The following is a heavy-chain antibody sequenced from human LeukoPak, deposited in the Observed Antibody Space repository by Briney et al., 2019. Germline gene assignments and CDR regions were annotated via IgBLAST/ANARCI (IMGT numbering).Heavy chain of an antibody. V-gene: IGHV4-31*02. CDR2: IYYSGST. D-gene: IGHD2-21*02. CDR1: GGSISTGGYY. J-gene: IGHJ6*03. Sequence: PPQTLSLTCIVAGGSISTGGYYWSWIRQHPGKGLEWIGYIYYSGSTDYTPSVKSRLTISIDTSKNPFSLKLSSVTAADTAVYYCARAGGDPNNKYSCYYVDFWGKGTTVTVSS. CDR3: ARAGGDPNNKYSCYYVDF.